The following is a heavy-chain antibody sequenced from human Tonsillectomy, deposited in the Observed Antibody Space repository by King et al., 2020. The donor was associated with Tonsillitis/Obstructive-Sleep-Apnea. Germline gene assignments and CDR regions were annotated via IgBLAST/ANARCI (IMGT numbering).Heavy chain of an antibody. J-gene: IGHJ5*02. Sequence: VQLVESGGGLVQPGGSLRLSCAASGFTFSSYWMHWVRQAPGKGLVWVSHINSDGSSTSYADSVKGRFTISRDNAKNTLYLQMNSLRAEDTAVYYCAREPVVSISSGLNWFDPWGQGTLVTVSS. CDR1: GFTFSSYW. CDR3: AREPVVSISSGLNWFDP. D-gene: IGHD6-19*01. CDR2: INSDGSST. V-gene: IGHV3-74*01.